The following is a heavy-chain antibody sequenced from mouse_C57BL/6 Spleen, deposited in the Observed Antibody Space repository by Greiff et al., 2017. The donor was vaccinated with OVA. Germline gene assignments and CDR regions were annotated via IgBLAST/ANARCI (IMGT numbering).Heavy chain of an antibody. Sequence: VQLQQPGAELVKPGASVKMSCKASGYTFTSYWITWVKQRPGQGLEWIGDIYPGSGSTNYNEKFKSKATLTVDTSSSTAYMQLSSLTSEDSAVYYCARWAYYGSSWFAYWGKGTLVTVSA. V-gene: IGHV1-55*01. D-gene: IGHD1-1*01. J-gene: IGHJ3*01. CDR3: ARWAYYGSSWFAY. CDR2: IYPGSGST. CDR1: GYTFTSYW.